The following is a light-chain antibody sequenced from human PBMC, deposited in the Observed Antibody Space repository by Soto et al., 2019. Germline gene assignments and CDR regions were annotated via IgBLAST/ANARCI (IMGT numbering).Light chain of an antibody. CDR1: QSVSGSY. Sequence: EIVLTQSPGTLSLSPGERATLSCRASQSVSGSYLAWYQQKPGQAPRLLIYGASSRATGIPDRFSGSGSAADFTLTISRLEPEDFAVYYCQQYGSSPKTFGQGTKVEIK. J-gene: IGKJ1*01. CDR2: GAS. CDR3: QQYGSSPKT. V-gene: IGKV3-20*01.